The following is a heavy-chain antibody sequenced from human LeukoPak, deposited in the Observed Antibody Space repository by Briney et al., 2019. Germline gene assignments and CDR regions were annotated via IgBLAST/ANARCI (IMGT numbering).Heavy chain of an antibody. J-gene: IGHJ4*02. V-gene: IGHV3-30*18. CDR3: AKDLGCTNGVCGVDY. Sequence: GGSLRLSCAASGFTFSGYGMHWVRQAPGKGLKWVAVISYDGSNKYYADSVKGRFTISRDNSKNTLYLQMNSLRAEDTAVYYCAKDLGCTNGVCGVDYWGQGTLVTVSS. CDR2: ISYDGSNK. D-gene: IGHD2-8*01. CDR1: GFTFSGYG.